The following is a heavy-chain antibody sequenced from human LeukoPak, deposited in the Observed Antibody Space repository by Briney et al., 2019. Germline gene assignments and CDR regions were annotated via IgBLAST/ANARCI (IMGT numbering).Heavy chain of an antibody. D-gene: IGHD3-10*01. CDR3: ASSGSYVAHYYGMDV. CDR1: GFTFSSYA. V-gene: IGHV3-23*01. CDR2: ISGSGGGT. J-gene: IGHJ6*02. Sequence: PGGSLRLSCAASGFTFSSYAMSWVRQAPGKGLEWVSAISGSGGGTYYADSVKGRFTISRDNSKNTLCLQMNSLRPEDTAVYYCASSGSYVAHYYGMDVWGHGTTVTVSS.